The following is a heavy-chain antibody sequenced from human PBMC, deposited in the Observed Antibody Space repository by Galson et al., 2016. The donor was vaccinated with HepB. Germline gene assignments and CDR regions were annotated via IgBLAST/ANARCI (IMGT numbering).Heavy chain of an antibody. CDR3: ARDRGSYCGGDCSDYYFDY. CDR2: ISVTSTYT. D-gene: IGHD2-21*02. V-gene: IGHV3-11*06. Sequence: SLRLSCAASGFTFSDHYMSWIRQAPGKGPEWVSYISVTSTYTNYADSVKGRFTVSRDNAKNSLYLQMNTLRAEDTAIYYCARDRGSYCGGDCSDYYFDYWGQGTLVTVSS. CDR1: GFTFSDHY. J-gene: IGHJ4*02.